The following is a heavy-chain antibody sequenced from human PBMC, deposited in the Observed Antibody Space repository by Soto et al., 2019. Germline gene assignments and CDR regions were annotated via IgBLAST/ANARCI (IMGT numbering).Heavy chain of an antibody. Sequence: SMRLSCAASGLSISSNYMSWVRKAPGKGLEWVSVIYSGGSTYYADSVKGRLTISRHNSKNTLYLQMNSLRAEDTAVYYCARAAADFWSGYRPGGYYMDVWGKGTTVTVSS. CDR2: IYSGGST. J-gene: IGHJ6*03. CDR1: GLSISSNY. V-gene: IGHV3-53*04. CDR3: ARAAADFWSGYRPGGYYMDV. D-gene: IGHD3-3*01.